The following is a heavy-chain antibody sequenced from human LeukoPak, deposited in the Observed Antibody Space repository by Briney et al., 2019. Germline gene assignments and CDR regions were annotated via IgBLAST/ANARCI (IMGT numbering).Heavy chain of an antibody. V-gene: IGHV4-39*01. CDR3: ARPPGIAAAWFYP. D-gene: IGHD6-13*01. CDR1: GGSISTSSYN. CDR2: IDNSGSA. J-gene: IGHJ5*02. Sequence: SETLSLTCTVSGGSISTSSYNWGWIRQSPGKGLEWIGTIDNSGSAYYNPSLKSRVTISVDTSKDQLSLKVTSVTAADTAVYYCARPPGIAAAWFYPWGQGTLVTVSS.